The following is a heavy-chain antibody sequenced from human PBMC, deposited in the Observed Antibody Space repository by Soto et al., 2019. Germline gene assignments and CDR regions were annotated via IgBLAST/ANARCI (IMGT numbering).Heavy chain of an antibody. CDR2: INPNSGGT. J-gene: IGHJ4*02. CDR1: GYTFTGYY. Sequence: ASVKVSCKASGYTFTGYYMHWVRQAPGQGLEWMGWINPNSGGTNYAQKFQGRVTMTRDTSISTAYMELSRLRSDDTAVYYCARGVVGATVRFDYWGQGTLVTVS. V-gene: IGHV1-2*02. CDR3: ARGVVGATVRFDY. D-gene: IGHD1-26*01.